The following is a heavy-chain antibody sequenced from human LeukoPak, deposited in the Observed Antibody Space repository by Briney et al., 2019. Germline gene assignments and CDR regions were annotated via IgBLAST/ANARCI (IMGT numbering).Heavy chain of an antibody. CDR2: IYYSGST. J-gene: IGHJ3*02. Sequence: SETLSLTCTVSGGSISSYYWSWIRQPPGKGLEWIGYIYYSGSTNYNPSLKSRVTISVDTSKNQFSLKLSSVTAADTAVYYCARARGYSGYDGAFDIWGQGTMGTVS. CDR1: GGSISSYY. D-gene: IGHD5-12*01. CDR3: ARARGYSGYDGAFDI. V-gene: IGHV4-59*01.